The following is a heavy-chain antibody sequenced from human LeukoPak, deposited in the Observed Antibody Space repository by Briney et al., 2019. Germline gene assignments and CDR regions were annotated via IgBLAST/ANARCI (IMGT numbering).Heavy chain of an antibody. CDR1: GGSISSSSYY. J-gene: IGHJ5*02. D-gene: IGHD3-22*01. CDR2: INHSGST. Sequence: SETLSLTCTVSGGSISSSSYYWSWIRQPPGKGLEWIGEINHSGSTNYNPSLKSRVTISVDTSKNQFSLKLSSVTAADTAVYYCARARKRITMIVVVMGAPNWFDPWGQGTLVTVSS. V-gene: IGHV4-39*07. CDR3: ARARKRITMIVVVMGAPNWFDP.